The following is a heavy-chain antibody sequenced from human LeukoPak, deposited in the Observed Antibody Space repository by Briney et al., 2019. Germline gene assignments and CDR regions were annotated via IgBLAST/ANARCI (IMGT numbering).Heavy chain of an antibody. CDR1: GYTFTSYG. CDR3: ARALEPALYYGMDV. Sequence: GASVKVSCKASGYTFTSYGISWVRQAPGQGLEWMGGIIPIFGTANYAQKFQGRVTITADESTSTAYMELSSLRSEDTAVYYCARALEPALYYGMDVWGQGTTVTVSS. J-gene: IGHJ6*02. D-gene: IGHD2-15*01. V-gene: IGHV1-69*13. CDR2: IIPIFGTA.